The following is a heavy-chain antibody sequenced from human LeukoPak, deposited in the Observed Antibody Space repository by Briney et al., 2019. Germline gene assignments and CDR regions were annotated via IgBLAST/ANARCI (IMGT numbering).Heavy chain of an antibody. CDR3: ARWAGIAVAGKGFDY. CDR1: GGSISSGDYS. D-gene: IGHD6-19*01. V-gene: IGHV4-39*07. CDR2: INHSGST. Sequence: PSETLSLTCTVSGGSISSGDYSWSWLRQPPGKGLEWNGEINHSGSTNYNPSLKSRVTTSVDTSKDQFSLKLSSVTAADTAVYYCARWAGIAVAGKGFDYWGEGALVTVSS. J-gene: IGHJ4*02.